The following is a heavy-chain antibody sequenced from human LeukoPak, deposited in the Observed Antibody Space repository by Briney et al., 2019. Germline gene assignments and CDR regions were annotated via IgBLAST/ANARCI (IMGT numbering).Heavy chain of an antibody. Sequence: GGSLRLSCAASGFTFSSYDMHWGRQATGKGLEWVSAIGTAGDTYYPGSVKGRFTISRENAKNSLYLQMNSLRAGDTAVYYCARAVTVYGGWYFDLWGRGTLVTVSS. CDR2: IGTAGDT. J-gene: IGHJ2*01. CDR3: ARAVTVYGGWYFDL. D-gene: IGHD5/OR15-5a*01. CDR1: GFTFSSYD. V-gene: IGHV3-13*01.